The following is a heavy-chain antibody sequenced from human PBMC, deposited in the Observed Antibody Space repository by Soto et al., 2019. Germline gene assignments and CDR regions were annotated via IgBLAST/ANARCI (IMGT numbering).Heavy chain of an antibody. CDR1: GGSISSSNYY. V-gene: IGHV4-39*01. CDR2: VYYNGFT. CDR3: ARMGDFWSGPGELDP. J-gene: IGHJ5*02. Sequence: QLQLRESGPGLVKPSETLPLTCTVSGGSISSSNYYWAWIRQSPGKGLEWIGSVYYNGFTYYNPSLKSRVTISVDTSKNQFSLKLTSVTAADTAGYYCARMGDFWSGPGELDPWGQGTLVTVSS. D-gene: IGHD3-3*01.